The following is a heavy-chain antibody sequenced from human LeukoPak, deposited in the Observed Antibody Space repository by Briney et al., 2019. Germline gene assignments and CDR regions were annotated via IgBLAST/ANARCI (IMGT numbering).Heavy chain of an antibody. CDR3: ARDRRGGGSYPFFDY. V-gene: IGHV3-30-3*01. D-gene: IGHD1-26*01. CDR2: ISYDGSNK. Sequence: GGSLRLSCAASGFTFSSYAMHWVRQAPGKGLEWVAVISYDGSNKYYADSVKGRFTISRDNSKNTQYLQMNSLRAENTAVYYCARDRRGGGSYPFFDYWGQGTLVTVSS. J-gene: IGHJ4*02. CDR1: GFTFSSYA.